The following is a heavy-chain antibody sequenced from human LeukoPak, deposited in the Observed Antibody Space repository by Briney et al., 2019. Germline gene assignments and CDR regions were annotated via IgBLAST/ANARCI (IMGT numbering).Heavy chain of an antibody. CDR3: TAPAGEDGDYFDY. V-gene: IGHV3-23*01. CDR2: ISDSGDIT. D-gene: IGHD2-2*01. CDR1: RFTFSSYA. Sequence: GGSLRLSCAASRFTFSSYAMSWVRQAPGKGLEWVSGISDSGDITYDADSVKGRFTISRDNSKNTLYLQMNSLKTEDTAVYYCTAPAGEDGDYFDYWGQGTLVTVSS. J-gene: IGHJ4*02.